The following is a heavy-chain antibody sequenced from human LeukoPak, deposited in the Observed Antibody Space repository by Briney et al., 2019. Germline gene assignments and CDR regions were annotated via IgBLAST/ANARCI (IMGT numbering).Heavy chain of an antibody. CDR3: ARGGIGEYDYIWGSYRYIGHHPNYFDY. J-gene: IGHJ4*02. Sequence: PSEILSLTCAVYGGSFSGYDWSWIRQPPGKGLEWIGEINHSGSTNYNPSLKSRVTISVDTSKNQFSLKLSSVTAADTAVYYCARGGIGEYDYIWGSYRYIGHHPNYFDYWGQGTLVTVSS. CDR2: INHSGST. CDR1: GGSFSGYD. V-gene: IGHV4-34*01. D-gene: IGHD3-16*02.